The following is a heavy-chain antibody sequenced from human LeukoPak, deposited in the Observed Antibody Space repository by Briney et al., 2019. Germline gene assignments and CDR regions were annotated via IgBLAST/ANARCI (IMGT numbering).Heavy chain of an antibody. CDR3: ARGKSGYVDY. CDR1: GDSVSNNIAT. J-gene: IGHJ4*02. Sequence: SQTLSLTCAISGDSVSNNIATWNWVRQSPSRGLEWLGRTYYRSRWGNDYAISVKGRITINPDTSRNQFSLQLNSVTPEDTAVYYCARGKSGYVDYWGQGTLVTVSS. D-gene: IGHD3-22*01. CDR2: TYYRSRWGN. V-gene: IGHV6-1*01.